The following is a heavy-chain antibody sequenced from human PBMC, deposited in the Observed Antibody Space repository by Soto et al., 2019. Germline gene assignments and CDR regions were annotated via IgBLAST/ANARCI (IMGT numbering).Heavy chain of an antibody. CDR3: ARGRRVRGVTSVWFDP. Sequence: ASVKVSCKASGYTFTGYYMHWVRQAPGQGLEWMGWINPNSGGTNYAQKFQGRVTMTRDTSISTAYMELSRLRSDDTAVYYCARGRRVRGVTSVWFDPWGQGTLVTVSS. V-gene: IGHV1-2*02. J-gene: IGHJ5*02. CDR2: INPNSGGT. D-gene: IGHD3-10*01. CDR1: GYTFTGYY.